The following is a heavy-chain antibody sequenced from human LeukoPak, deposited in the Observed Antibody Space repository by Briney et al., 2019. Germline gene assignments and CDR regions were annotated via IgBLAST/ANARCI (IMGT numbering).Heavy chain of an antibody. CDR3: AREYCSENSCSILNQLVRFDP. CDR1: GGSISSYY. V-gene: IGHV4-59*01. CDR2: IYYSGST. D-gene: IGHD2-15*01. Sequence: SETLSLTCTVSGGSISSYYWSWIRQPPGKGLEWIGCIYYSGSTNYNPSLKSRVTISVDTSKNQFSLKLSSVTAADTAVYYCAREYCSENSCSILNQLVRFDPWGQGTLVTVSS. J-gene: IGHJ5*02.